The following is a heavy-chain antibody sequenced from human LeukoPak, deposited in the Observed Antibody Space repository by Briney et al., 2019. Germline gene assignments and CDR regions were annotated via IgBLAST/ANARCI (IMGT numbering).Heavy chain of an antibody. Sequence: QPGGSLRLSCAASGFTFSTYWMSWVRQAPGKGLEWVANIKQDASDKYYVDSVKGRFTISRDNAKKSLFLQMNSLRAEDTAVYYCARVRCSSNSCFPDYWGQGTLVTVSS. V-gene: IGHV3-7*01. CDR1: GFTFSTYW. D-gene: IGHD2-2*01. CDR3: ARVRCSSNSCFPDY. J-gene: IGHJ4*02. CDR2: IKQDASDK.